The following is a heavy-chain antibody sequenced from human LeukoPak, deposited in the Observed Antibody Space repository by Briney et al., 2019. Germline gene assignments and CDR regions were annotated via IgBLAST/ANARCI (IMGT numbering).Heavy chain of an antibody. Sequence: GGSLRLSCTASGFTFSSYEINWVRQTPGKGLECVANIKQDGSEKYYVDSVKGRFTISRDNSKNSLFLQMNSLRAEDTAVYYCARLNSGTYAFDYWGQGTLVTVSS. J-gene: IGHJ4*02. CDR1: GFTFSSYE. D-gene: IGHD1-26*01. V-gene: IGHV3-7*01. CDR3: ARLNSGTYAFDY. CDR2: IKQDGSEK.